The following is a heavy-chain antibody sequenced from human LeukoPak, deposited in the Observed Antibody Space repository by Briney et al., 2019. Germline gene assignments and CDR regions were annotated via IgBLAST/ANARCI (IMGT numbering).Heavy chain of an antibody. J-gene: IGHJ4*02. CDR2: ISYDGSSK. CDR3: ARDYGVSVYYQPGRN. CDR1: GFTVSSNY. V-gene: IGHV3-30*03. Sequence: GGSLRLSCAASGFTVSSNYMSWVRQAPGKGLEWVAVISYDGSSKYYAESVKGRFTISRDDSKNTLYLQMNRLRADDTAVYYCARDYGVSVYYQPGRNWGQGTLVTVSS. D-gene: IGHD3-22*01.